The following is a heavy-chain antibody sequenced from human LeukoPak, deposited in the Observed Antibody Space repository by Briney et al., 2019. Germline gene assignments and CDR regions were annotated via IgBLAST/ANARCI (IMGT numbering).Heavy chain of an antibody. V-gene: IGHV4-39*07. CDR1: GGSISGSSYY. CDR2: IYYSGST. J-gene: IGHJ3*02. CDR3: ARGSPDAFDI. Sequence: PSETLSLTCTVSGGSISGSSYYWGWIRQPPGKGLEWIGSIYYSGSTYYNPSLKSRVTISVDTSKNQFSLKLSSVTAADTAVYYCARGSPDAFDIWGQGTMVTVSS.